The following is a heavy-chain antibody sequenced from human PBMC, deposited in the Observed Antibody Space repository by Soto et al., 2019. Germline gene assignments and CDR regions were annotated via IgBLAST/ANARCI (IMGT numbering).Heavy chain of an antibody. CDR2: IYYSGST. Sequence: PSETLSLTCTVSGGSISSSSYYWGWIRQPPGKGLEWIGSIYYSGSTYYNPSLKSRVTISVDTSKNQFSLKLSSVTAADTAVYYCARTSIAVAGIFDYWGQGTLVTAPQ. CDR3: ARTSIAVAGIFDY. V-gene: IGHV4-39*07. J-gene: IGHJ4*02. CDR1: GGSISSSSYY. D-gene: IGHD6-19*01.